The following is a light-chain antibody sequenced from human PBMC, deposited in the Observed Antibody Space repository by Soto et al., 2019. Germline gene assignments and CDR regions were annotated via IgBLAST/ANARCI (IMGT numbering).Light chain of an antibody. CDR2: DVS. V-gene: IGLV2-14*01. Sequence: QSALTQPASVSGSPGQSITISCTGTSSDVGSYNYVSWYQQYPGKAPKLMIYDVSNRPSGVSYRFSGSKSGNTASLTISGLQAEDEADYYCSSYTTSSTPVVFGGGIKLTVL. CDR1: SSDVGSYNY. J-gene: IGLJ2*01. CDR3: SSYTTSSTPVV.